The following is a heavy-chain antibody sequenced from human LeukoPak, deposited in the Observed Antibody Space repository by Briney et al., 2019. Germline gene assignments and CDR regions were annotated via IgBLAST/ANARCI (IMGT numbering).Heavy chain of an antibody. J-gene: IGHJ6*02. Sequence: GGSLRLSCAASGFTFSSYSMNWVRQAPGKGLEWVSSISSSSSYIYYADSVKGRFTISRDNAKNSLYLQMNSLRAEDTAVYYCARSMVRGVMRGMDVWGQGTTVTVSS. D-gene: IGHD3-10*01. V-gene: IGHV3-21*04. CDR2: ISSSSSYI. CDR1: GFTFSSYS. CDR3: ARSMVRGVMRGMDV.